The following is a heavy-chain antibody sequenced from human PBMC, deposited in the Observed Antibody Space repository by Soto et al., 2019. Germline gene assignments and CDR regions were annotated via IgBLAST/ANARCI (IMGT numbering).Heavy chain of an antibody. CDR2: IYYSGST. V-gene: IGHV4-61*01. D-gene: IGHD3-22*01. CDR3: ARGRYYDSSGYTIGY. CDR1: GGSVSSGSYY. Sequence: SETLSLTCTVSGGSVSSGSYYWSWIRQPPGKGLEWIGYIYYSGSTNYNPSLKSRVTISVDTSKNQFSLKLSSVTAADTAVYYCARGRYYDSSGYTIGYWGQGTLVTVSS. J-gene: IGHJ4*02.